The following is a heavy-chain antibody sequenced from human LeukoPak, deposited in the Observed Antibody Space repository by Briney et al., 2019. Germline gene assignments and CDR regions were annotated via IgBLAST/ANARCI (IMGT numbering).Heavy chain of an antibody. D-gene: IGHD4-17*01. J-gene: IGHJ5*02. CDR3: ARLGGTTVTINWFDP. CDR2: INHSGST. Sequence: SETLSLTCAVYGVSFSGYYWSWIRQPPGKGLEWIGEINHSGSTNYNPSLKSRVTISVDTSKNQFSLKLSSVTAADTAVYYCARLGGTTVTINWFDPWGQGTLVTVSS. V-gene: IGHV4-34*01. CDR1: GVSFSGYY.